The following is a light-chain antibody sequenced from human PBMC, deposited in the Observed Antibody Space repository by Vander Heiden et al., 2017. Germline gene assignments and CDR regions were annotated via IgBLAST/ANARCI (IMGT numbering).Light chain of an antibody. J-gene: IGLJ2*01. CDR1: SSDVGGYNY. Sequence: QPALTQPPSASGSPGQSVTISCTGTSSDVGGYNYVSWYQQHPGRAPKLIIYEVTKRPSGVPDRFSGSKSGNTASLTVSGLQAEDEANYYCSSYAASNDYVLFGGGTKLTVL. CDR3: SSYAASNDYVL. CDR2: EVT. V-gene: IGLV2-8*01.